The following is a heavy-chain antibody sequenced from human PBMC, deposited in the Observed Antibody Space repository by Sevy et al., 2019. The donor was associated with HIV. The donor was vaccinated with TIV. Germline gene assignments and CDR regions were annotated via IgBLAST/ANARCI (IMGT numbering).Heavy chain of an antibody. J-gene: IGHJ4*02. CDR3: PRGRDATGYCGCASCYDYFDS. D-gene: IGHD2-2*01. CDR2: IWYDGSNK. Sequence: GGYLRLSCAASGFTFSNHGMHWVRQAPGKGLEWVAVIWYDGSNKYYADSVKGRFTISRDNSKNTLYLQMNSLRAEDTDLYYCPRGRDATGYCGCASCYDYFDSWGQGTLVTVSS. V-gene: IGHV3-33*01. CDR1: GFTFSNHG.